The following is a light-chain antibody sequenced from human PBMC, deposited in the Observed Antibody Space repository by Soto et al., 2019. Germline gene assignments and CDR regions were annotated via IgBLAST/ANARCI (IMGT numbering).Light chain of an antibody. CDR3: QQYNSYSPLT. Sequence: DIQMTQSPSTLSASVGDRVTITCRASQSITNWLAWYQQKPGKAPKHLVYDASSLESGVPSRFSGSGSGTEFTLTISNLATDNFTIYYCQQYNSYSPLTFGPGTKVDIK. V-gene: IGKV1-5*01. J-gene: IGKJ3*01. CDR1: QSITNW. CDR2: DAS.